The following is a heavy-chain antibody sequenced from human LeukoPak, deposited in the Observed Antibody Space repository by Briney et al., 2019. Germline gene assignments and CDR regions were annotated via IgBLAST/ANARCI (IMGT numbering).Heavy chain of an antibody. V-gene: IGHV4-34*01. D-gene: IGHD2-2*01. CDR3: ARRYCSSTRCYLRVENWFDP. Sequence: SETLSLTCAVYGGSFSGYYWSWIRQPPGKGLEWIGEINHSGSTNYNPSLKSRVTISVDTSKKQFSLKLSSVTAADTAVYYCARRYCSSTRCYLRVENWFDPWGQGTLVTVSS. J-gene: IGHJ5*02. CDR2: INHSGST. CDR1: GGSFSGYY.